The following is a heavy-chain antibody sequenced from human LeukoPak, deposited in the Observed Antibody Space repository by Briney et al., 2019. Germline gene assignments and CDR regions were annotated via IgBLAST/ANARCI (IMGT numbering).Heavy chain of an antibody. CDR2: ISWNSGSI. CDR1: GFTFDDYV. CDR3: AKDIYYYYYYMDV. Sequence: PGGSLRLSCAASGFTFDDYVMHWVRHAPGKGLEWVSGISWNSGSIGYADSVKGRFTISRDNAKNSLYLQMNSLRAEDTALYYCAKDIYYYYYYMDVWGKGTTVTVSS. J-gene: IGHJ6*03. V-gene: IGHV3-9*01.